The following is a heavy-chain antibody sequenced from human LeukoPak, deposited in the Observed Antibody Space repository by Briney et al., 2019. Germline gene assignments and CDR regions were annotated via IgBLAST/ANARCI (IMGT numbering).Heavy chain of an antibody. D-gene: IGHD4-17*01. V-gene: IGHV4-30-2*01. Sequence: PSETLSLTCAVSGGSISSGGYSWSWIRQPPGKGLEWIGYIYHSGSTYYNPSLKSRVTISVDRSKNQFSLKLSSVTAADTAVYYCARVHTNDYGDPDAFDIWGQGTMVTVSS. CDR3: ARVHTNDYGDPDAFDI. CDR1: GGSISSGGYS. CDR2: IYHSGST. J-gene: IGHJ3*02.